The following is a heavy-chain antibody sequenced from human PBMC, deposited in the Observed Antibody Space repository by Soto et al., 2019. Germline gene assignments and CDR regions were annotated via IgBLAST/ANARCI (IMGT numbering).Heavy chain of an antibody. CDR2: ISYDGSNK. CDR3: AKDGRVTIFGVVLYYYYYYMDV. D-gene: IGHD3-3*01. V-gene: IGHV3-30*18. J-gene: IGHJ6*03. Sequence: PGGSLRLSCAASGFTFNSYGMHWVRQAPGRGLEWVAVISYDGSNKYYADSVKGRFTISRDNSKNTLYLQMNSLSAEDTAVYYCAKDGRVTIFGVVLYYYYYYMDVWGKGTTVTAP. CDR1: GFTFNSYG.